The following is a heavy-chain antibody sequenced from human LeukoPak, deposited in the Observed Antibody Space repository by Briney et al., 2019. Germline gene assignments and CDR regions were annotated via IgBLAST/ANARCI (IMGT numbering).Heavy chain of an antibody. Sequence: SETLSLTCTVSGGSVSSSSYYWGWIRQPPGKGLEWIASIYYSGTTYYTPSLKRRVSISADRSKTQLALKLSSVTAADTAVYYCTSRGWIVGLVDYWGQGTLVTVSS. CDR1: GGSVSSSSYY. V-gene: IGHV4-39*01. CDR3: TSRGWIVGLVDY. CDR2: IYYSGTT. J-gene: IGHJ4*02. D-gene: IGHD3-22*01.